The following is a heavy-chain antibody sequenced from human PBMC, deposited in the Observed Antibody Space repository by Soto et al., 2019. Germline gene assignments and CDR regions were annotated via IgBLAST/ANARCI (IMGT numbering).Heavy chain of an antibody. CDR2: IYYSGST. V-gene: IGHV4-59*08. D-gene: IGHD5-12*01. CDR3: ARHLREYSGYGPFDI. CDR1: GGSISSYY. Sequence: SETLSLTCTVSGGSISSYYWSWIRQPPGKGLEWIGYIYYSGSTNYNPSLKSRVTISVDTSKNQFSLKLSSVTAADTAVYYCARHLREYSGYGPFDIWGQGTMVTVSS. J-gene: IGHJ3*02.